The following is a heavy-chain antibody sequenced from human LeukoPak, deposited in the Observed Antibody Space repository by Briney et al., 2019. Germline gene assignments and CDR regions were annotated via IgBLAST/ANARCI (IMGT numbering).Heavy chain of an antibody. V-gene: IGHV3-15*01. CDR3: TTEWRHNNYGPFDS. D-gene: IGHD4-11*01. J-gene: IGHJ4*02. CDR1: GFTFSNAW. Sequence: GGSLRLSCAASGFTFSNAWMSWVRQAPGKGLEWVGRIKSKTDGGTTNYAAPVKGRITISRDDSENTLYLQMNILKTEDTAVYYCTTEWRHNNYGPFDSWGQGTQVTVSS. CDR2: IKSKTDGGTT.